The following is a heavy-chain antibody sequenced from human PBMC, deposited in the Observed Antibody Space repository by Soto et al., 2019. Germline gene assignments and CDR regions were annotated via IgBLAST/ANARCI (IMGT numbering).Heavy chain of an antibody. D-gene: IGHD3-10*01. CDR2: IIGSRGST. J-gene: IGHJ6*01. CDR1: GFTFSSCA. V-gene: IGHV3-23*01. Sequence: GGSLSLYCAASGFTFSSCALGWVRQAPGKGLEWVSDIIGSRGSTYYADSVKGRFTISRDNSNGTLYPQRNSLKFEYTAVYYCTLLWFVPYVWGRGTTDPVPS. CDR3: TLLWFVPYV.